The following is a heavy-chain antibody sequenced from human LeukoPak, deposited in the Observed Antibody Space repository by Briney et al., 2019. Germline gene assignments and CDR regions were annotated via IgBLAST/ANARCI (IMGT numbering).Heavy chain of an antibody. J-gene: IGHJ4*02. CDR2: ISWNSGSI. V-gene: IGHV3-9*01. D-gene: IGHD3-22*01. Sequence: PGGSLRLSCVASGFTFDDYAMHWVRQAPGKGLEWVSGISWNSGSIGYADSVKGRFTISRDNAKNSLYLQMNSLRAEDTAVYYCARGGVYDSSGYKVYWGQGTLVTVSS. CDR3: ARGGVYDSSGYKVY. CDR1: GFTFDDYA.